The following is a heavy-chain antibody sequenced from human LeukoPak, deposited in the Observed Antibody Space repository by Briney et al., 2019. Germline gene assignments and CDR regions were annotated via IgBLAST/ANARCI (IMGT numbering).Heavy chain of an antibody. CDR3: ARDLAIVARSGFDY. CDR1: GFTFDDYG. J-gene: IGHJ4*02. CDR2: INWNCGST. Sequence: GGSLRLSCAASGFTFDDYGMSWVRQAPGKGLEWVSGINWNCGSTGYADSVKGRFTISRDNAKNSLYLQMNSLRAEDTALYYCARDLAIVARSGFDYWGQGTLVTVSS. V-gene: IGHV3-20*04. D-gene: IGHD2-15*01.